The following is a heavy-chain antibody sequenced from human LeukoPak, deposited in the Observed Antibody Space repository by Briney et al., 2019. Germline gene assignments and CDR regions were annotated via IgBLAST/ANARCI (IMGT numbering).Heavy chain of an antibody. CDR1: GYTFTSYG. D-gene: IGHD6-13*01. CDR3: ARDFVPASPGHIAAAGTADY. V-gene: IGHV1-18*01. CDR2: ISAYNGNT. J-gene: IGHJ4*02. Sequence: GASVKVSCKASGYTFTSYGISWVRQAPGQGLEWIGWISAYNGNTNYAQKLQGRVTMTTDTSTSTAYMELRSLRSDDTAVYYCARDFVPASPGHIAAAGTADYWGQGTLVTVSS.